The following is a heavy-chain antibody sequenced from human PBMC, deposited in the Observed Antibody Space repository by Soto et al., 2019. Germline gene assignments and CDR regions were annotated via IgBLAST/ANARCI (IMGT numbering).Heavy chain of an antibody. Sequence: SETLSLTCTASGGSISSGDYYWSWIRQPPGKGLEWIGYIYYSGSTYYNPSLKSRVTISVDTSKNQFSLKLTSVTAADTAVYYCAREYCSSTSCLNWFDPWGQGTLVTVSS. J-gene: IGHJ5*02. D-gene: IGHD2-2*01. CDR2: IYYSGST. CDR1: GGSISSGDYY. V-gene: IGHV4-30-4*01. CDR3: AREYCSSTSCLNWFDP.